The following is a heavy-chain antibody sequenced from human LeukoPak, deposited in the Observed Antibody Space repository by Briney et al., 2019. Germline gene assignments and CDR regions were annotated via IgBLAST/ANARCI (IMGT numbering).Heavy chain of an antibody. CDR3: ARDLCSSTSCYTGKH. J-gene: IGHJ1*01. CDR1: GYTFTGYY. D-gene: IGHD2-2*02. Sequence: GASVKVSCKASGYTFTGYYMHWVRQAPGQGLEWMGWINPNSGGTNYAQKLQGRVTMTRDTSISTAYMELSRLRSDDTAVYYCARDLCSSTSCYTGKHWGQGTLVTVSS. V-gene: IGHV1-2*02. CDR2: INPNSGGT.